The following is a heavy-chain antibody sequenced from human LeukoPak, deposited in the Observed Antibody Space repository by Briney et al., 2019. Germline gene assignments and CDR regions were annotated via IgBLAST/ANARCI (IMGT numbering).Heavy chain of an antibody. Sequence: SETLSLTCAVYGGSFSGYYWSWIRQPPGKGLEWIGEINHSGSTNYNPSLKSRVTISVDTSKNQFSLKLSSVTAADTAVYYCARYPVTTFYFDYWGQGTLVTVSS. CDR2: INHSGST. CDR3: ARYPVTTFYFDY. CDR1: GGSFSGYY. J-gene: IGHJ4*02. D-gene: IGHD4-17*01. V-gene: IGHV4-34*01.